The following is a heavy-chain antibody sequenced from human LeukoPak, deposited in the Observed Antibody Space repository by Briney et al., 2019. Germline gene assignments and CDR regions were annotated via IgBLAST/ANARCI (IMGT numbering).Heavy chain of an antibody. V-gene: IGHV4-59*01. CDR1: GGSISGSY. CDR2: IHYTGTT. CDR3: AGYNEAPAPWYFDL. D-gene: IGHD5-18*01. J-gene: IGHJ2*01. Sequence: SETLSLTCTVSGGSISGSYWSWIRQPPGKGLEWIGYIHYTGTTNYNPSLESRVTMSVDTSKNQFFVKLTSVAAADTAVYFCAGYNEAPAPWYFDLWGRGALVTVSS.